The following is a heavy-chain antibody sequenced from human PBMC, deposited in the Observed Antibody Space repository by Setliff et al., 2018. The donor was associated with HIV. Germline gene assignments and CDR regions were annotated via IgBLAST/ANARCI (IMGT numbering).Heavy chain of an antibody. Sequence: SETLSLTCTVSGGSVSNSAYYWGWIRQPTGKGLEWIGTIYYSGSTQYNPSFKSRVTISIDTSTNEFSLKLLSVTAADTAVYYCARMESTRPPRGLDYWGQGTLVTVSS. CDR2: IYYSGST. CDR3: ARMESTRPPRGLDY. D-gene: IGHD6-6*01. CDR1: GGSVSNSAYY. V-gene: IGHV4-39*01. J-gene: IGHJ4*02.